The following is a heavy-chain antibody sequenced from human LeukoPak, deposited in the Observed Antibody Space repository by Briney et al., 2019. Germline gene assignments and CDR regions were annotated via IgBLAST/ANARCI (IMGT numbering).Heavy chain of an antibody. J-gene: IGHJ4*02. Sequence: GGSLRLSCAASGFTFSNYRMTWVRQAPGKGLEWVANIKEDGNEKHYVDSVKGRFTISRGNAKNSLYLQMNSLRAEDTAVYYCARDLGVAAAGTVGYFDYWGQGTLVTVSS. V-gene: IGHV3-7*03. CDR3: ARDLGVAAAGTVGYFDY. CDR2: IKEDGNEK. D-gene: IGHD6-13*01. CDR1: GFTFSNYR.